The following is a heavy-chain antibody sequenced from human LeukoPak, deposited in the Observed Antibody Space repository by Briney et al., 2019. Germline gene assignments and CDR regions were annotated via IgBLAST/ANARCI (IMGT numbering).Heavy chain of an antibody. CDR3: AKDRTFGELLF. D-gene: IGHD3-10*01. Sequence: GGSLRLSCAASGFTFSSYGMSWVRQAPGKGLEWVSAISGSGGSTYYADSVKGRFTISRDNAKNSLYLQMNSLRAEDTALYYCAKDRTFGELLFWGQGTLVTVSS. CDR1: GFTFSSYG. CDR2: ISGSGGST. J-gene: IGHJ4*02. V-gene: IGHV3-23*01.